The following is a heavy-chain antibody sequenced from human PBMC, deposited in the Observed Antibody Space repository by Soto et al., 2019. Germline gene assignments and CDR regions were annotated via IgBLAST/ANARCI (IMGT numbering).Heavy chain of an antibody. Sequence: QVQLVQSGAEVKRPGSSVKVSCKASGVTFNFYSINWVRQAPGLGLEWMGRVNPIVTMSNYAKKFQGRVTMTADTPTGTVSMELSRLRSEDTAIYYCASSHGTGYRAFAYWGQGALVTVSS. CDR3: ASSHGTGYRAFAY. J-gene: IGHJ4*02. CDR2: VNPIVTMS. D-gene: IGHD3-10*01. CDR1: GVTFNFYS. V-gene: IGHV1-69*02.